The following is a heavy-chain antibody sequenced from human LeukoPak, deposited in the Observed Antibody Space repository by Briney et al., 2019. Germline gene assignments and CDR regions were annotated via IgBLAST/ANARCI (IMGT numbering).Heavy chain of an antibody. CDR3: ARRIAAAESWFDP. Sequence: GGSLRLSCAASGFTFSSSAMSWVRQAPGKGLEWVSAISNNGGYTYYADSVQGRFTISRDNSKSTLCLQMNSLRAEDTAVYYCARRIAAAESWFDPWGQGTLVTVSS. D-gene: IGHD6-13*01. CDR2: ISNNGGYT. V-gene: IGHV3-23*01. J-gene: IGHJ5*02. CDR1: GFTFSSSA.